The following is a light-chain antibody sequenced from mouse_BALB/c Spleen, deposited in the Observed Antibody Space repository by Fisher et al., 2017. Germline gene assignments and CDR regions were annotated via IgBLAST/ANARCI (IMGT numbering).Light chain of an antibody. CDR3: QQWSSYPFT. V-gene: IGKV4-79*01. J-gene: IGKJ4*01. CDR1: SSVSSSY. Sequence: IVLTQTPAIMSASPGEKVTLTCSASSSVSSSYLYWYQQKPGSSPKLWIYSTSNLASGVPARFSGSGSGTSYSLTISRMEAEDAATYYCQQWSSYPFTFGSGTKLEIK. CDR2: STS.